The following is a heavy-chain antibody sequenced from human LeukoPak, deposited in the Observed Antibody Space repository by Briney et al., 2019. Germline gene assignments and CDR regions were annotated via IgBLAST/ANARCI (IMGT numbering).Heavy chain of an antibody. CDR3: ARVPGYGGYYFDY. D-gene: IGHD1-26*01. J-gene: IGHJ4*02. Sequence: SETLSLTCAVSGVSISSGGYSWSWIRQPPGKGLEWIGYIYHSGSTYYHPSLKSRVTISVDRSKNQFSLKLSSVTAADTAVYYCARVPGYGGYYFDYWGQGTLVTVSS. CDR2: IYHSGST. V-gene: IGHV4-30-2*01. CDR1: GVSISSGGYS.